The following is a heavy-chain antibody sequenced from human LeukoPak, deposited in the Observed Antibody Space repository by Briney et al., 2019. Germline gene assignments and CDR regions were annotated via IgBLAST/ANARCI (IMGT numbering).Heavy chain of an antibody. D-gene: IGHD3-9*01. V-gene: IGHV4-34*01. CDR3: AGGDYDILTGYS. J-gene: IGHJ5*02. CDR2: INHSGST. Sequence: SETLSLTCAVYGGSFSGYYWSWIRQPPGKGLEWIGEINHSGSTNYNPSLKSRVTISVDTSKNQFSLKLSSVTAAGTAVYYCAGGDYDILTGYSWGQGTLVTVSS. CDR1: GGSFSGYY.